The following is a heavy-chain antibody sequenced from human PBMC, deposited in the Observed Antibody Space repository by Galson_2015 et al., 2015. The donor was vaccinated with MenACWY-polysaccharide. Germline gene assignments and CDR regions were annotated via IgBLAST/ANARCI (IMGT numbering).Heavy chain of an antibody. Sequence: SLRLSCAASGFTFSRYGMHWVRQGPGKGLEWVAVIWSDGSNKNYADSVKGRFTISRDNSKNTLYLQMNSPRAEDTAVYYCARSSVVVVTDTQGFDSWGQGTLVTVSS. CDR2: IWSDGSNK. D-gene: IGHD2-15*01. CDR3: ARSSVVVVTDTQGFDS. V-gene: IGHV3-33*01. CDR1: GFTFSRYG. J-gene: IGHJ4*02.